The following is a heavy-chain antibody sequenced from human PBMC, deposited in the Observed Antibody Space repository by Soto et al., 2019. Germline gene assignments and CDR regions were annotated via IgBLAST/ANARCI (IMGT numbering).Heavy chain of an antibody. V-gene: IGHV3-30-3*01. CDR2: ISYDGSNK. J-gene: IGHJ4*02. Sequence: QVQLVESGGGVVQPGRSLRLSCAASGFTFSSYAMHWVRQAPGKGLEWVAVISYDGSNKYYADSVKGRFTNSRDNSKNTLYLQMNSLRAEDTAVYYCARVGGDNWNYGYFDYWGQGTLVTVSS. D-gene: IGHD1-7*01. CDR1: GFTFSSYA. CDR3: ARVGGDNWNYGYFDY.